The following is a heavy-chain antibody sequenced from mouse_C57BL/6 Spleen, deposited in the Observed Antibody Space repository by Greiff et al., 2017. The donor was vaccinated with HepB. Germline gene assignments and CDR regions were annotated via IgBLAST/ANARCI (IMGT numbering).Heavy chain of an antibody. V-gene: IGHV1-9*01. CDR2: ILPGSGST. CDR1: GYTFTGYW. Sequence: VKLQESGAELMKPGASVKLSCKATGYTFTGYWIEWVKQRPGHGLEWIGEILPGSGSTNYNEKFKGKATFTADKSSNPAYMQLSSLSTEDSAIYYCARKGYGSRAAGFAYWGQGTLVTVSA. J-gene: IGHJ3*01. D-gene: IGHD1-1*01. CDR3: ARKGYGSRAAGFAY.